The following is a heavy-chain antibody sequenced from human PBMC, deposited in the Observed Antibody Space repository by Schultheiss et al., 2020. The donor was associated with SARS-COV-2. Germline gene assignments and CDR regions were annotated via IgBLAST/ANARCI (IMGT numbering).Heavy chain of an antibody. J-gene: IGHJ4*02. D-gene: IGHD5-12*01. CDR3: ARDPTAIVAGDY. V-gene: IGHV3-7*01. Sequence: GGSLRLSCAASGFTFSSYGMHWVRQAPGKGLEWVANIKLDGSERYYVDSVKGRFTISRDNAKNSLCLQMNSLRAEDTAVYYCARDPTAIVAGDYWGQGTLVTVSS. CDR2: IKLDGSER. CDR1: GFTFSSYG.